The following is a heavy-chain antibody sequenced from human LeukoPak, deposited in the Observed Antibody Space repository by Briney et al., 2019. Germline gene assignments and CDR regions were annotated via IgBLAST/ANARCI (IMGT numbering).Heavy chain of an antibody. CDR3: ARSVATIKDAFDI. J-gene: IGHJ3*02. CDR2: ISSSSSNI. CDR1: GFTFSSYS. Sequence: GGSLRLSCAASGFTFSSYSMNWVRQAPGKGLEGVSSISSSSSNIYYADSVKGRFTISRDNDKNSLYLQMNSLRAEDTAVYYCARSVATIKDAFDIWGQGTMVTVSS. D-gene: IGHD5-12*01. V-gene: IGHV3-21*01.